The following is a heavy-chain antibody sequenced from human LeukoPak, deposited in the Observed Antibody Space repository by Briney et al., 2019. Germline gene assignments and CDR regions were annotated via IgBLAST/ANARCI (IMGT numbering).Heavy chain of an antibody. CDR3: ARFSAAALVVDV. Sequence: SETLSLTCTVSGGSISSYYRSWIRQPPGKGLEWIGYIYYSGSTNYNPSLKSRVTISVDTSKNQFSLKLSSVTAADTAVYYCARFSAAALVVDVWGQGTTVTVSS. CDR1: GGSISSYY. J-gene: IGHJ6*02. D-gene: IGHD6-13*01. V-gene: IGHV4-59*08. CDR2: IYYSGST.